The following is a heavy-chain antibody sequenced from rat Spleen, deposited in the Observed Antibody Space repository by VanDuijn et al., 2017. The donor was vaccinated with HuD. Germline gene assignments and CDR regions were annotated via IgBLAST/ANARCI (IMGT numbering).Heavy chain of an antibody. CDR1: GFTFSDCY. V-gene: IGHV5-29*01. Sequence: EVQLVESDGGLVQPGRSLKLSCAASGFTFSDCYMAWVRQAPTKGLEWVATISHDGSNTYYRDSVKGRFTVSRDNAKSTLYLQGNSLTSEDTATYYCVRDVGARLDYWGQGVMVTVSS. CDR3: VRDVGARLDY. D-gene: IGHD5-1*01. J-gene: IGHJ2*01. CDR2: ISHDGSNT.